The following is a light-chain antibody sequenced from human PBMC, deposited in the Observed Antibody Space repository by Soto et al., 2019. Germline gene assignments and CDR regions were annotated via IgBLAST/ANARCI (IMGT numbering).Light chain of an antibody. CDR1: SSDVGGYNY. CDR3: CAYASSYTSWV. V-gene: IGLV2-11*01. J-gene: IGLJ3*02. CDR2: DVS. Sequence: QSALTQPRSVSGSPGQSVTISCTGTSSDVGGYNYVSWYQQHPGKAPKLMIYDVSKRPSGVPDRFSGSKSGNTASLTISGLQAEDEADYYCCAYASSYTSWVFGGGTKVTVL.